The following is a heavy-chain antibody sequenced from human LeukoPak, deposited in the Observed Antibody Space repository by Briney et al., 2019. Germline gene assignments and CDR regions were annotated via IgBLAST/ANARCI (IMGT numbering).Heavy chain of an antibody. D-gene: IGHD2-21*01. CDR2: IWYDGSNK. V-gene: IGHV3-33*01. J-gene: IGHJ3*02. CDR1: GFTFSSYG. Sequence: PGRSLRLSCAASGFTFSSYGMHWVRQAPGKGLEWVAVIWYDGSNKYYADSVKGRFTISRDNSKNTLYLQMNSLGAEDTAVYYCARETGDLGDAFDIWGQGTMVTVSS. CDR3: ARETGDLGDAFDI.